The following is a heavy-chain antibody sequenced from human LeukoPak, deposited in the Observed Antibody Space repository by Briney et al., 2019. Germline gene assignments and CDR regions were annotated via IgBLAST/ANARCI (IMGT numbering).Heavy chain of an antibody. V-gene: IGHV4-38-2*02. Sequence: SETLSLTCTVSGYSISSGYYWGWIRQPPGKGLEWIGSIYHSGSTYYNPSLKSRVTISVDTSKNQFSLKLSSVTAADTAVYYCAGERDGYNAHLFDYWGQGTLVTVSS. CDR2: IYHSGST. D-gene: IGHD5-24*01. J-gene: IGHJ4*02. CDR1: GYSISSGYY. CDR3: AGERDGYNAHLFDY.